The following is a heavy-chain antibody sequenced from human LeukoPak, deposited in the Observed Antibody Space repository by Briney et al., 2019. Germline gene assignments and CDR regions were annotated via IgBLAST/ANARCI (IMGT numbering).Heavy chain of an antibody. CDR1: DDSFSSHY. CDR2: ISYIGST. CDR3: ARDLVTVTKGLDM. D-gene: IGHD4-17*01. V-gene: IGHV4-59*11. Sequence: SETLSLNCAVSDDSFSSHYWTWIRQPPGKGLEWIGYISYIGSTNYNTSLKSRVTISVDTSRNQFSLRLSSVTAADTAVYYCARDLVTVTKGLDMWGEETMLRVSS. J-gene: IGHJ3*02.